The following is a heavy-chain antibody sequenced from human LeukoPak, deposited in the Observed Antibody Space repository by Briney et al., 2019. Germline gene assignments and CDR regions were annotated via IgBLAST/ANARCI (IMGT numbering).Heavy chain of an antibody. J-gene: IGHJ4*02. Sequence: SQTLSLTCAISGDSVSSNSAGWNWIRQSPSRGLEWLGRTFYRSKWYNEYAVSVKSRITINPDTSKNQFSLQLNSVTPEDTAVYYCARAQAYSGRIFDFWGQGTLVTVSS. CDR3: ARAQAYSGRIFDF. CDR1: GDSVSSNSAG. D-gene: IGHD1-26*01. V-gene: IGHV6-1*01. CDR2: TFYRSKWYN.